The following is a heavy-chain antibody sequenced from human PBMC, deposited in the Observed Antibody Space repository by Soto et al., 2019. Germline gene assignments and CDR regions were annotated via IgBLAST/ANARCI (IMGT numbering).Heavy chain of an antibody. D-gene: IGHD1-1*01. Sequence: AETLSLTCTVSGASISCFYWSWIRKSAGKGLEWIGRIYATGTTDYNPSLKSRVMMSVDTSKKQFSLKLRSVTAADTAVYYCVRDGTKTLRDWFDPWGQGISVTVSS. CDR3: VRDGTKTLRDWFDP. CDR2: IYATGTT. CDR1: GASISCFY. V-gene: IGHV4-4*07. J-gene: IGHJ5*02.